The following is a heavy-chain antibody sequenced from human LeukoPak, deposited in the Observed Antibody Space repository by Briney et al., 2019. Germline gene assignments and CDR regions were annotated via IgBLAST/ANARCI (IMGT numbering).Heavy chain of an antibody. CDR3: ARHFYGDYSDRWFDP. Sequence: SETLSLTCTVSGGSISSYYWSWIRQPPGKGLEWSGYIYYSGSTNYNPSLKSRVTISVDTSKNQFSLKLSSVTAADTAVYYCARHFYGDYSDRWFDPWGQGTLVTVSS. CDR2: IYYSGST. CDR1: GGSISSYY. V-gene: IGHV4-59*08. J-gene: IGHJ5*02. D-gene: IGHD4-17*01.